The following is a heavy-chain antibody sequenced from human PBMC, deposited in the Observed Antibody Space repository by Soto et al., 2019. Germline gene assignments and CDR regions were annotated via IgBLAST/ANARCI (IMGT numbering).Heavy chain of an antibody. CDR1: GYNFTNHG. Sequence: ASVKVSCKTSGYNFTNHGINWVRQAPGQGLEWMGWINPYNANTNYAQKLQGRVTMTTDTSTTTAYMDLRSLTSDDTAVYYCARDRVAGIWGDAFDIWGQGTVVTVSS. CDR2: INPYNANT. D-gene: IGHD3-16*01. V-gene: IGHV1-18*04. J-gene: IGHJ3*02. CDR3: ARDRVAGIWGDAFDI.